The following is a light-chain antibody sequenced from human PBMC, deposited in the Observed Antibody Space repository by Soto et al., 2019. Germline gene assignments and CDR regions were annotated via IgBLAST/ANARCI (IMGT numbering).Light chain of an antibody. J-gene: IGKJ4*02. CDR1: QSVSAN. Sequence: ETVLTQSPATLRLSPGERATLSCRASQSVSANLAWYQQRRGQAPRLLISGASKRATGIPARFSGSGSGTEFTPTISSLQSEDFAVYYCQQYNNWPHTFGEGTKVDIK. V-gene: IGKV3-15*01. CDR3: QQYNNWPHT. CDR2: GAS.